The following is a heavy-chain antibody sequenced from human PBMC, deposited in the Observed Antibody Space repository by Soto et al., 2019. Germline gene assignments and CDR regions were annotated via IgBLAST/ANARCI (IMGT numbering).Heavy chain of an antibody. CDR1: GYSFTSYW. V-gene: IGHV5-51*01. Sequence: HRESLKISCKGSGYSFTSYWIGWVRQMPGKGLEWMGIIYPGDSDTRYSPSFQGQVTILADKSINTAYLQWSSLKASDTAMYYCARTSAAGKNYYAMDVWGQGTTVTVSS. D-gene: IGHD6-13*01. J-gene: IGHJ6*02. CDR2: IYPGDSDT. CDR3: ARTSAAGKNYYAMDV.